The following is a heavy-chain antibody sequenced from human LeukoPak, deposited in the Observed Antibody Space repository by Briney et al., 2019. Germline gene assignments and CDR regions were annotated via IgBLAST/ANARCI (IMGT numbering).Heavy chain of an antibody. V-gene: IGHV3-30-3*01. CDR1: GSTFSSYA. D-gene: IGHD6-13*01. J-gene: IGHJ1*01. CDR3: ARDPDPYSSSWYVGVYFQH. CDR2: ISYDGSNK. Sequence: AGGSLRLSCAASGSTFSSYAMHWVRQAPGKGLEWVAVISYDGSNKYYADSVKGRFTISRDNSKNTLYLQMNSLRAEDTAVYYCARDPDPYSSSWYVGVYFQHWGQGTLVTVSS.